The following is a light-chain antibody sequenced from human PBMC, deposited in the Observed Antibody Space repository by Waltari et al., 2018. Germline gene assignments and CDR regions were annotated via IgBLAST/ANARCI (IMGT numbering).Light chain of an antibody. V-gene: IGLV1-47*01. CDR1: SSNLESNY. Sequence: QSVLTQPPSASGTPGQRVTISCSGRSSNLESNYVYWYQQLPGTAPKLLIYRNDQRPSGVPDRFSGSKSGTSASLAISGLRSEDEADYYCAAWDDSLSGPVFGGGTKLTVL. CDR3: AAWDDSLSGPV. CDR2: RND. J-gene: IGLJ2*01.